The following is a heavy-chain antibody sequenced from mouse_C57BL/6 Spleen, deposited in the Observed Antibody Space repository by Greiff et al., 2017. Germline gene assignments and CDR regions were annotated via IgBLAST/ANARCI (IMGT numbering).Heavy chain of an antibody. CDR3: ARHLYYDYDDPFAY. CDR1: GFTFSSYT. V-gene: IGHV5-9*01. CDR2: ISGGGGNT. Sequence: EVMLVESGGGLVKPGGSLKLSCAASGFTFSSYTMSWVRQTPEKRLEWVATISGGGGNTYYPGSVKGRFNISRDNAKNTLYLQMSSLRSEDTALYYCARHLYYDYDDPFAYWGQGTLVTVSA. D-gene: IGHD2-4*01. J-gene: IGHJ3*01.